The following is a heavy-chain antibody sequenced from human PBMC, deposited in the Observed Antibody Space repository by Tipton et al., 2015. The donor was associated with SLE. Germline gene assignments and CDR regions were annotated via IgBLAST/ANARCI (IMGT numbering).Heavy chain of an antibody. CDR3: ASAQSYCSGGSCFDY. J-gene: IGHJ4*02. Sequence: SLRLSCAASGFTFSSYAMSWVRQAPGKGLEWASAISGSGGSTYYADSVKGRFTISRDNSKNTLYLQMNSLRAEDTAVYYCASAQSYCSGGSCFDYWGQGTLVTVSS. D-gene: IGHD2-15*01. V-gene: IGHV3-23*01. CDR2: ISGSGGST. CDR1: GFTFSSYA.